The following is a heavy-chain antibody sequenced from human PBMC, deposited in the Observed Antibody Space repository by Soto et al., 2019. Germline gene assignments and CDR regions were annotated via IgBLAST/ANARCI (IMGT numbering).Heavy chain of an antibody. Sequence: QVQLVQSGAEVKKPGSSVKVSCKASGGTFSSYAISWVRQAPGQGLEWMGGIIPIFGTANYAQKFEGRVTITADESTSTAYMELSSLRSVDTAVYYCARANKPYRYNWNVVLGYWGQGTLVTVSS. J-gene: IGHJ4*02. CDR3: ARANKPYRYNWNVVLGY. D-gene: IGHD1-20*01. V-gene: IGHV1-69*01. CDR2: IIPIFGTA. CDR1: GGTFSSYA.